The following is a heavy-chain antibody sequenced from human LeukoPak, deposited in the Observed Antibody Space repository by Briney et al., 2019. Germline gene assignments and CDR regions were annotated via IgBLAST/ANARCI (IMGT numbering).Heavy chain of an antibody. CDR2: ISYDGINQ. V-gene: IGHV3-30*04. CDR3: TLTTFGVVYYFDY. J-gene: IGHJ4*02. Sequence: PGGSLRLSCATSGFTFSSYAMHWVRQAPGKGLEWVALISYDGINQYYADSVKGRFIISRDNSKNTLYFQLNSLRLEDTAVYYCTLTTFGVVYYFDYWGQGTLVTVSS. D-gene: IGHD1/OR15-1a*01. CDR1: GFTFSSYA.